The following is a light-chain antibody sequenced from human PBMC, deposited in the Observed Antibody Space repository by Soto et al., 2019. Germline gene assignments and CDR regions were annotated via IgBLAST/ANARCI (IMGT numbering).Light chain of an antibody. CDR1: NIGSKN. CDR3: QVWDRSSDHPVSV. CDR2: YDS. V-gene: IGLV3-21*04. Sequence: SYELTQPPSVSVAPGKTARITCGGNNIGSKNVHWYQQKPGQAPVLVIYYDSDRPSGIPERFSGSNSGNTATLTISRVEAGDGADYYCQVWDRSSDHPVSVFGTGTKLTVL. J-gene: IGLJ1*01.